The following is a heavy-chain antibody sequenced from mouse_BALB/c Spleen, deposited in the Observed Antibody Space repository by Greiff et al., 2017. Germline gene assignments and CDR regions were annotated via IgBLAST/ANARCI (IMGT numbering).Heavy chain of an antibody. J-gene: IGHJ4*01. V-gene: IGHV5-17*02. Sequence: EVKLMESGGGLVQPGGSRKLSCAASGFTFSSFGMHWVRQAPEKGLEWVAYISSGSSTIYYADTVKGRFTISRDNPKNTLFLQMTSLRSEDTAMYYCARSVRYDVRAMDYWGQGTSVTVSS. CDR2: ISSGSSTI. CDR3: ARSVRYDVRAMDY. CDR1: GFTFSSFG. D-gene: IGHD2-14*01.